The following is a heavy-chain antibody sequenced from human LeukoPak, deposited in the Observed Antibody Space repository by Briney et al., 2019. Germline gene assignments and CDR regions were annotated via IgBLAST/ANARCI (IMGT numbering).Heavy chain of an antibody. CDR2: ISSSGSTI. Sequence: GGSLRLSCAASGFTFSDYYMSWIRQAPGKGLEWVSYISSSGSTIYYADSVKGRFTISRDNAKNSLYLQMNSLRAEDTAVYYCASQDDYYDSSGYPRYWGQGTLVTVSS. J-gene: IGHJ4*02. D-gene: IGHD3-22*01. CDR1: GFTFSDYY. CDR3: ASQDDYYDSSGYPRY. V-gene: IGHV3-11*04.